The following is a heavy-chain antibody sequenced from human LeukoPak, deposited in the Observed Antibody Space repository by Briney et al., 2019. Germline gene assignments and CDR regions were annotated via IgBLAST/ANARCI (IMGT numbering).Heavy chain of an antibody. CDR3: AHSVVGRSDRYFDY. J-gene: IGHJ4*02. V-gene: IGHV2-5*02. CDR1: GFSLTTASVG. CDR2: IYWDDDK. D-gene: IGHD2-21*01. Sequence: SGPTLVKPTQTLTLTCTFSGFSLTTASVGVSWIRQPPGKALEWLALIYWDDDKRYSPSLKSRLTITKDTSKNQVVLTMTNMDPVDTATYYCAHSVVGRSDRYFDYWGQGTLVTVSS.